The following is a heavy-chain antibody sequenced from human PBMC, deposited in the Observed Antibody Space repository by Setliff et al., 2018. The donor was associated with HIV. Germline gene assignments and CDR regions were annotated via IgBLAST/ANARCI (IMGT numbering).Heavy chain of an antibody. CDR3: ASRIYYYDESRVLREEGFVP. V-gene: IGHV4-39*01. J-gene: IGHJ5*02. Sequence: PSETLSLTCSVSGGSISDNKYYWTWIRQPPGKGLEWTGSIYHTGRTYYNRSLESRLTISIDTSKNQFSLKLTSVTAADTAMYYCASRIYYYDESRVLREEGFVPWGQGTLVTVSS. D-gene: IGHD3-22*01. CDR2: IYHTGRT. CDR1: GGSISDNKYY.